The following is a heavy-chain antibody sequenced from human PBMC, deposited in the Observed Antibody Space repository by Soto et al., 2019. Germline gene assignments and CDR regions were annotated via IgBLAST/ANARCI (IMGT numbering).Heavy chain of an antibody. V-gene: IGHV1-69*12. J-gene: IGHJ6*02. Sequence: QVQLVQSGTEMKKPGSSVKVSCKVSGDTVSRFGINWVRQAPGQGLEWMGGIIPIFGTANYAQKFHGRVTNLADDSTSSANIELSSLRYQARAVDYCARVYSQYGMDVWGQGTTITVSS. CDR2: IIPIFGTA. CDR1: GDTVSRFG. D-gene: IGHD2-21*01. CDR3: ARVYSQYGMDV.